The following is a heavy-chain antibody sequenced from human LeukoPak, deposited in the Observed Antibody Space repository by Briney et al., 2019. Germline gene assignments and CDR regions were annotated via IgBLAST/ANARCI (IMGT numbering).Heavy chain of an antibody. D-gene: IGHD1-14*01. V-gene: IGHV3-33*01. J-gene: IGHJ3*02. CDR1: GFTFSSYG. Sequence: AGGSLRLSCAASGFTFSSYGMHWVRQAPGKGLEGVAVIWYDGSNKDYTASGKGRFTISRDNSKNTLYLQMNSLRVEDTAVYYCARNNGDRADAFDIWGQGTMVTVSS. CDR2: IWYDGSNK. CDR3: ARNNGDRADAFDI.